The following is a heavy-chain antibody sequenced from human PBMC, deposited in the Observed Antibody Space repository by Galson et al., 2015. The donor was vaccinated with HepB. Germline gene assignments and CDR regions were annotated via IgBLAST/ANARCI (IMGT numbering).Heavy chain of an antibody. CDR2: ISSSSSYI. V-gene: IGHV3-21*01. CDR3: ASADASSYSSGWRFWRFDY. Sequence: SLRLSCAASGFTFSSYSMNWVRQAPGKGLEWVSSISSSSSYIYYADSVKGRFTISRDNAKNSLYLRMNSLRAEDTAVYYCASADASSYSSGWRFWRFDYWGQGTLVTVSS. D-gene: IGHD6-19*01. J-gene: IGHJ4*02. CDR1: GFTFSSYS.